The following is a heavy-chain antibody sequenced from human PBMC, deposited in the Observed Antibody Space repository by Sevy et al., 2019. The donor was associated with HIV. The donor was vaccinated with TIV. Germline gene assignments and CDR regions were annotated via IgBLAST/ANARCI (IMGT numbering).Heavy chain of an antibody. CDR2: ISFSGGSS. J-gene: IGHJ4*02. CDR1: GFTFSIYA. Sequence: GESLKISCAASGFTFSIYAMSWVRQAPGKGLEWVSLISFSGGSSHYADSVKGRFTISRDNSKNPLYLQMSSLRAEDTAVYYCAKDRVSGTYYTGDFDYWGQGTLVTVSS. V-gene: IGHV3-23*01. CDR3: AKDRVSGTYYTGDFDY. D-gene: IGHD3-10*01.